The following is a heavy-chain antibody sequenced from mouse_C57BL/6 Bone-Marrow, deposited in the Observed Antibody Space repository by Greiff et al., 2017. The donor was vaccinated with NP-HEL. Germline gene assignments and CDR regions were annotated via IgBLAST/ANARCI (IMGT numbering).Heavy chain of an antibody. V-gene: IGHV1-52*01. CDR3: ARLGDGYFYYAMDY. CDR2: IDPSDSET. J-gene: IGHJ4*01. Sequence: QVQLQQPGAELVRPGSSVKLSCKASGYTFTSYWMHWVKQRPIQGLEWIGNIDPSDSETHYNQKFKDKATLTVDKSSSTAYMQLSSLTSEDSAVYYCARLGDGYFYYAMDYWGQGTSVTVSS. CDR1: GYTFTSYW. D-gene: IGHD2-3*01.